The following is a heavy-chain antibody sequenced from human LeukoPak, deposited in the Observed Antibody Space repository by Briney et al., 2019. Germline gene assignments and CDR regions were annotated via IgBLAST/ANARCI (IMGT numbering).Heavy chain of an antibody. Sequence: SETLSLTCAVYGGSFSGYYWSWIRQPPGKGLEWIGEINHSGSTNYNPSLKSRVTISVDTSKNQFSLKLSSVTAADTAVYYCASGTLWFGELGDAFDIWGQGTMVTVSS. CDR1: GGSFSGYY. V-gene: IGHV4-34*01. CDR2: INHSGST. D-gene: IGHD3-10*01. CDR3: ASGTLWFGELGDAFDI. J-gene: IGHJ3*02.